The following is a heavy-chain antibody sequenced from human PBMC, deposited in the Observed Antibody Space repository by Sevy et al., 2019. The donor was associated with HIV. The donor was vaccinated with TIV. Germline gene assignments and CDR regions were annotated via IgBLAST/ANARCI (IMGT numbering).Heavy chain of an antibody. J-gene: IGHJ5*02. V-gene: IGHV4-34*01. CDR1: GGSFSGYY. CDR3: ARVGLGIVVVPAAIGAGGPNWFDP. CDR2: INHSGST. D-gene: IGHD2-2*03. Sequence: SETLSLTCAVYGGSFSGYYWSWIRQPPGKGLEWIGEINHSGSTNYNPSLKSRVTISVDTSKNQLSLKLSSVTAADTAVYYCARVGLGIVVVPAAIGAGGPNWFDPWGQGTLVTVSS.